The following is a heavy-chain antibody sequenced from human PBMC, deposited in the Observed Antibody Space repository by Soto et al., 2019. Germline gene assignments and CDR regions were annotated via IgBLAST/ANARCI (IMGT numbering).Heavy chain of an antibody. CDR3: ARGSHWVYYYGMDV. V-gene: IGHV4-34*01. Sequence: PSETLSLTCAVYGGSFSGYYWSWIRQPPGKGLEWIGEINHSGSTNYNPSLKSRVTISVDTSKNQFSLKLSSVTAADTAVYYCARGSHWVYYYGMDVWGQGTTVTVSS. CDR2: INHSGST. D-gene: IGHD7-27*01. J-gene: IGHJ6*02. CDR1: GGSFSGYY.